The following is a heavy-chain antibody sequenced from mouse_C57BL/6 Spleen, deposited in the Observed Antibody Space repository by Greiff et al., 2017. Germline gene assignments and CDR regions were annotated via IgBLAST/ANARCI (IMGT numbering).Heavy chain of an antibody. CDR3: ARSYYGSSYADAMDY. D-gene: IGHD1-1*01. J-gene: IGHJ4*01. Sequence: VQLQQSGAELARPGASVKMSCKASGYTFTSYTMHWVKQRPGQGLEWIGYINPSSGYTKYNQKFKDKATLTADKSSSTAYMQLSSLTSEDSAIYYCARSYYGSSYADAMDYWGQGTSVTVSS. CDR1: GYTFTSYT. CDR2: INPSSGYT. V-gene: IGHV1-4*01.